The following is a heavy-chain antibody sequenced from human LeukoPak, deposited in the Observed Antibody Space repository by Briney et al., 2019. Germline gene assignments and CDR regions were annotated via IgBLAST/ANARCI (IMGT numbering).Heavy chain of an antibody. V-gene: IGHV3-15*01. Sequence: PGGSLRLSCAASGFTFSDLYMDRVRQAPGKGLEWVGRIKSKTDGGTTDYAAPVKDRFTISRDDSKNTLYLQMNSLRTEDTAVYYCTTVVAAAVNGWFDPWGQGTLVTVSS. CDR2: IKSKTDGGTT. CDR1: GFTFSDLY. D-gene: IGHD6-13*01. CDR3: TTVVAAAVNGWFDP. J-gene: IGHJ5*02.